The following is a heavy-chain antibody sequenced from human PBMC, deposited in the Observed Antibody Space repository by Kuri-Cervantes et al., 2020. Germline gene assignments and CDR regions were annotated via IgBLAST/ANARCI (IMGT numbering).Heavy chain of an antibody. CDR3: TTEQDSSSWYWYGAFDI. Sequence: GVSLKISCAASGFTFSSYAMHWVRQAPGKGLEWVGRIKSKTDGGTTDYAAPVKGRFTISRDDSKNTLYLQMNSLKTEDTAVYYCTTEQDSSSWYWYGAFDIWGQGTMVTVSS. J-gene: IGHJ3*02. CDR1: GFTFSSYA. V-gene: IGHV3-15*01. D-gene: IGHD6-13*01. CDR2: IKSKTDGGTT.